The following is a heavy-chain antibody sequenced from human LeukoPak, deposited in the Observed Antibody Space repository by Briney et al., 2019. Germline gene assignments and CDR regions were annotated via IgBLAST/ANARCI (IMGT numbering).Heavy chain of an antibody. D-gene: IGHD6-6*01. CDR1: GYTFTSYF. CDR2: INPNSGGT. V-gene: IGHV1-2*02. J-gene: IGHJ4*02. CDR3: ARALSNSRLYYFDY. Sequence: APVKVSCKASGYTFTSYFIHWVRQAPGQGLECVGWINPNSGGTNDAQKFQGRVTMTRDTSIRTAYMELSSLRSDDTAVYYCARALSNSRLYYFDYWGQGTLVTVSS.